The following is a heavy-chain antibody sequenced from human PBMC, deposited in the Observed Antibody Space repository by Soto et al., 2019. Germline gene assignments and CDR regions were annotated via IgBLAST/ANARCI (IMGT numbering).Heavy chain of an antibody. CDR3: ARVGASITIFGVVIGRGDYYYGMDV. J-gene: IGHJ6*02. CDR2: ISAYNGNT. Sequence: GASVKVSCKASGYTFTSYGISWVRQAPGQGLEWMGWISAYNGNTNYAQKLQGRVTMTTDTSTSTAYMELRSLRSDDTAVYYCARVGASITIFGVVIGRGDYYYGMDVWGQGTTVTVSS. CDR1: GYTFTSYG. V-gene: IGHV1-18*01. D-gene: IGHD3-3*01.